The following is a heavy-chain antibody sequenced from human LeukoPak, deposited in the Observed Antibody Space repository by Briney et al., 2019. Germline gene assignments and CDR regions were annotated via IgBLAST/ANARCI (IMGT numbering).Heavy chain of an antibody. Sequence: GRSLRLSCAASGFTFSSYGMHWVRQAPGKGLEWVAVISYDGSNKYYADSVKGRFTISRDNSKNTLYLQMNSLRAEDTAVYYCAKDEAAAVTPIDYWGQGTLVTVSS. CDR1: GFTFSSYG. J-gene: IGHJ4*02. V-gene: IGHV3-30*18. D-gene: IGHD6-13*01. CDR2: ISYDGSNK. CDR3: AKDEAAAVTPIDY.